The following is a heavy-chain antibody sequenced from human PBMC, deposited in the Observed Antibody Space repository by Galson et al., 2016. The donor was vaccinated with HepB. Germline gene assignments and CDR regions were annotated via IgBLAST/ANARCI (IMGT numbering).Heavy chain of an antibody. D-gene: IGHD1-1*01. CDR3: AKDSNNWSVDY. Sequence: SVKVSCKASGYSFASYHMQWVRQAPGQGLEWMGTIHPSGVTTRLAQEFHDRLTLTRDTPTSTFYLELTSLRSDDTAVYFCAKDSNNWSVDYWGQGTLVTVSS. V-gene: IGHV1-46*01. CDR2: IHPSGVTT. J-gene: IGHJ4*02. CDR1: GYSFASYH.